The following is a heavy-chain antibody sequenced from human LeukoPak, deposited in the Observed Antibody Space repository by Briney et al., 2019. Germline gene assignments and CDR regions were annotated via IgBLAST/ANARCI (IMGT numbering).Heavy chain of an antibody. CDR2: IDPESGYT. CDR3: TRKLRLDEH. Sequence: VSVKVSCKASGYTFITSDINWVRQASGQGLEWMGYIDPESGYTTYAQKFQGRVTMTRDTSTSTAYMELSSLTPDDTAIYYCTRKLRLDEHWGQGTLVAVSS. V-gene: IGHV1-8*01. D-gene: IGHD1-7*01. J-gene: IGHJ4*02. CDR1: GYTFITSD.